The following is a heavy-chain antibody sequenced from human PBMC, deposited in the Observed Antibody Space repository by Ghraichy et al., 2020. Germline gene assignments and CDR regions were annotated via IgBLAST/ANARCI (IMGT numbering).Heavy chain of an antibody. CDR2: IYYSGST. Sequence: SETLSLTCTVSGGSISSYYWNWIRQPPGKGLEWIGYIYYSGSTNYNPSLKSRVTISVDTSKKQFSLKVSSVTAADTAVYYCARGPPVVTPQWWFDPWGQGTLVNVSS. V-gene: IGHV4-59*01. D-gene: IGHD4-23*01. CDR1: GGSISSYY. CDR3: ARGPPVVTPQWWFDP. J-gene: IGHJ5*02.